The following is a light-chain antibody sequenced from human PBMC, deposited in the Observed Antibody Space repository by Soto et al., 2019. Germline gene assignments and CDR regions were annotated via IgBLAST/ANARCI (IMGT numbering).Light chain of an antibody. V-gene: IGKV3-15*01. CDR3: QQYNQWPGT. CDR2: GAS. Sequence: EIVLTQSPATLSLSPGERATLSCRASQTVFNFLAWYQQKPGQSPRLLIYGASSRATGVPVRFSGSGSGVAFTLTISGLQSEDFAVYHCQQYNQWPGTFGQGTKVDI. CDR1: QTVFNF. J-gene: IGKJ1*01.